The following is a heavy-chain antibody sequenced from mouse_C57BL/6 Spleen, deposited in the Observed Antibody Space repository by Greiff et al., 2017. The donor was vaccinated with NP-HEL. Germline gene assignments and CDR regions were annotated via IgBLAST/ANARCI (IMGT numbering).Heavy chain of an antibody. D-gene: IGHD1-1*01. CDR1: GYTFTSYW. J-gene: IGHJ3*01. CDR2: IYPGSGST. CDR3: ARWGYGSSYAWFAY. V-gene: IGHV1-55*01. Sequence: QVQLQQPGAELVKPGASVKMSCKASGYTFTSYWITWVKQRPGQGLEWIGDIYPGSGSTNYNEKFKSKATLTVDTSSSTAYMQLSSLTSEDSAVYYCARWGYGSSYAWFAYWGQGTLVTVSA.